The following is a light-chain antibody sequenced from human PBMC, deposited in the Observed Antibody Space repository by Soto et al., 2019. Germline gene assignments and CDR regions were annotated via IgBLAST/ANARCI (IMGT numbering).Light chain of an antibody. CDR1: SNDVGTYNL. V-gene: IGLV2-23*01. CDR3: SSYAGSTTYV. J-gene: IGLJ1*01. CDR2: EGF. Sequence: QSALTQPASVSGSPGQSITLSCTGTSNDVGTYNLVSWYQQHPGKAPKLIIFEGFKRPSGVSNRFSGSKFGNTASLTISGLQAEDEADYYCSSYAGSTTYVFGTGTKVTVL.